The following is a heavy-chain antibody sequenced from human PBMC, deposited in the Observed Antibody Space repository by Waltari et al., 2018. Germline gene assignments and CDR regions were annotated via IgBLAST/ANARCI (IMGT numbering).Heavy chain of an antibody. Sequence: GIINPSGGSTSYAQKFQGRVTMTRDTSTSTVYMELSSLRSEDTTVYYCARAVAGTMINAYYFDYWGQGTLVTVSS. CDR2: INPSGGST. CDR3: ARAVAGTMINAYYFDY. D-gene: IGHD6-19*01. J-gene: IGHJ4*02. V-gene: IGHV1-46*01.